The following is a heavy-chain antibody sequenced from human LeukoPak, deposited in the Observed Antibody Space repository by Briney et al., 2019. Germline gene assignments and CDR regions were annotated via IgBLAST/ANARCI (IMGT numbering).Heavy chain of an antibody. CDR3: AKSGYRRGPYYFDY. CDR2: INHSGST. J-gene: IGHJ4*02. V-gene: IGHV4-34*01. D-gene: IGHD3-3*01. CDR1: GGSFSGYY. Sequence: SETLSLTCSVYGGSFSGYYWSWIRQPPGKGLEWIGEINHSGSTNYNPSLKSRVTISVDTSKNQFSLKLSSVTAADTAVYYCAKSGYRRGPYYFDYWGQGTLVTVSS.